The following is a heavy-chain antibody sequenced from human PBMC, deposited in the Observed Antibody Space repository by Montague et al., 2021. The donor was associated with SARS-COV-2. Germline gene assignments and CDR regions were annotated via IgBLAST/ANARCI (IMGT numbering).Heavy chain of an antibody. CDR3: AKEREVVRTARTLVAFDL. Sequence: SETLSLTCAVYGGSFSVYYWSWLRQSPRSGLEWIGEINHSGTANYNPSLTSRFSISVDTSKNQFTLKLTSVTAADTAMYYCAKEREVVRTARTLVAFDLWGQGTMVTVSS. J-gene: IGHJ3*01. D-gene: IGHD2-21*02. CDR1: GGSFSVYY. V-gene: IGHV4-34*01. CDR2: INHSGTA.